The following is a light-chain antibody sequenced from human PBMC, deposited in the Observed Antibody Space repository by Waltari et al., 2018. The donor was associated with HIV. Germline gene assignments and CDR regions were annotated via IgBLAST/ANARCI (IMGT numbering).Light chain of an antibody. CDR3: QQYGSSPYT. J-gene: IGKJ2*01. CDR1: QSVSSSY. Sequence: EIVLTQSPGTLSLSPGDRAPLSCRASQSVSSSYLAWYQQEPGQAPRLLIYAASRRATGIPDRFSGSGSGTDFTLTISGLEPEDFAVYYCQQYGSSPYTFGQGTNLEIK. V-gene: IGKV3-20*01. CDR2: AAS.